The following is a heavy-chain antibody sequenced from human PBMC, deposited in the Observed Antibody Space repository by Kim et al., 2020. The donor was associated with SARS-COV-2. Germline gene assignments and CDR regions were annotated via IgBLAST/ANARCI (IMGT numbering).Heavy chain of an antibody. Sequence: IAHDAPKFQGRVTITADKSTSTAYMELSSLRSEDTAVYYCARDGAARSVYWGQGTLVTVSS. CDR3: ARDGAARSVY. D-gene: IGHD6-25*01. V-gene: IGHV1-69*04. J-gene: IGHJ4*02. CDR2: IA.